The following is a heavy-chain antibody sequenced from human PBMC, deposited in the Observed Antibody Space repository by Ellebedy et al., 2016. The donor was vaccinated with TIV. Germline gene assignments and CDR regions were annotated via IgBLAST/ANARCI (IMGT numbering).Heavy chain of an antibody. D-gene: IGHD4-17*01. CDR3: VKGGDYDRPDD. V-gene: IGHV3-21*04. J-gene: IGHJ4*02. CDR2: ISSRSFDM. CDR1: GFIFSNYA. Sequence: GGSLRLXCVASGFIFSNYAIQWVRQAPGKGLEWVSSISSRSFDMFYADPVTGRFTISRDNSKNILYLQMNSPRAEDAALYYCVKGGDYDRPDDWGQGTLVTVSS.